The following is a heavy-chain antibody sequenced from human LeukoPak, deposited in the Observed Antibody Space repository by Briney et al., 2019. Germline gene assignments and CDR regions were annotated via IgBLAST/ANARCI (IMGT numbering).Heavy chain of an antibody. J-gene: IGHJ3*02. CDR2: INSDGSRT. V-gene: IGHV3-74*01. D-gene: IGHD6-19*01. CDR1: GFTFSTYW. CDR3: ARPETQYSSGLDGFDI. Sequence: GSLSLSCAASGFTFSTYWMHWVCQAPGKGLVWVSRINSDGSRTTYADSVKGRFTISRDNAKNTLYLQMNSLRTEDTAVYYCARPETQYSSGLDGFDIWGQGTMVTVSS.